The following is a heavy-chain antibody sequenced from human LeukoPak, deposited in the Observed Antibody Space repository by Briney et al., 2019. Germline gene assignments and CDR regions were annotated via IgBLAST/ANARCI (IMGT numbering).Heavy chain of an antibody. CDR3: TTVAPDYYDSSGYTATWFDP. D-gene: IGHD3-22*01. Sequence: PGGSLRLSCAASGFTFSNAWMSWVRQAPGKGLEWVGRIKSKTDGGTTDYAAPEKGRFTISRDDSKNTLYPQMNSLKTEDTAVYYCTTVAPDYYDSSGYTATWFDPWGQGTLVTVSS. CDR1: GFTFSNAW. CDR2: IKSKTDGGTT. V-gene: IGHV3-15*01. J-gene: IGHJ5*02.